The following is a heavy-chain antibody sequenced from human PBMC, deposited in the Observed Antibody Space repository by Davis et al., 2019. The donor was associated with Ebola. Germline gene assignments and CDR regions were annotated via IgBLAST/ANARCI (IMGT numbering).Heavy chain of an antibody. V-gene: IGHV4-59*08. CDR1: SGSISSYY. Sequence: MPSETLSLTCTVPSGSISSYYWSWIRQPPGKELEWIGYIYYSRSTNYNPSLKSRVTISVDTSKNQFSLKLSAVTAADTAVYYCARLGSGSFRDWGQGTLVTVSS. CDR2: IYYSRST. CDR3: ARLGSGSFRD. D-gene: IGHD1-26*01. J-gene: IGHJ4*02.